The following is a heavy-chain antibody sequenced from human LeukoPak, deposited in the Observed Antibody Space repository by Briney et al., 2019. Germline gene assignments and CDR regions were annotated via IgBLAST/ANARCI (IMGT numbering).Heavy chain of an antibody. CDR2: INRSGST. CDR1: GGSFSGYY. V-gene: IGHV4-34*01. J-gene: IGHJ4*02. CDR3: ARSSGGSSYHN. Sequence: SETLSLTCAVYGGSFSGYYWSWIRQPPGKGLEWIGEINRSGSTSYNPSLKSRVTISVDTSKNQFSLKLSSVTAADTAVYYCARSSGGSSYHNWGQGTLVTVSS. D-gene: IGHD2-15*01.